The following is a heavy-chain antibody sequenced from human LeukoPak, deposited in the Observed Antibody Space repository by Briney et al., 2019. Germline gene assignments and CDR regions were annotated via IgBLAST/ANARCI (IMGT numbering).Heavy chain of an antibody. V-gene: IGHV3-48*04. CDR1: GFTFSSYS. CDR2: ISSSGDTI. D-gene: IGHD4-17*01. CDR3: ARDRYGDNEFGY. J-gene: IGHJ4*02. Sequence: PGGSLRLSCAASGFTFSSYSMNWVRQAPGKGLEWVSYISSSGDTIYYADSVKGRFAISRDNAKNSLYLQMNRLRAEDTAIYYCARDRYGDNEFGYWGQGTLVTVSS.